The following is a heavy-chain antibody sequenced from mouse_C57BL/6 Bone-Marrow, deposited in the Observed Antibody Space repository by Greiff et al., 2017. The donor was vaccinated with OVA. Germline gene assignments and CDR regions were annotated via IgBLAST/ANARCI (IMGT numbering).Heavy chain of an antibody. CDR3: AVELGWFAY. D-gene: IGHD4-1*01. CDR2: IYPGSGST. J-gene: IGHJ3*01. Sequence: VKLMESGAELVKPGASVKMSCKASGYTFTSYWITWVKQRPGQGLEWIGDIYPGSGSTNYNEKFKSKATLTVDTSSSTAYMQLSSLTSEDSAVYYCAVELGWFAYWGQGTLVTVSA. CDR1: GYTFTSYW. V-gene: IGHV1-55*01.